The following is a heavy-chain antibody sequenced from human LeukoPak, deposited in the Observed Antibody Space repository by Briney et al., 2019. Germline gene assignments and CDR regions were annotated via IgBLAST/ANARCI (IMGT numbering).Heavy chain of an antibody. J-gene: IGHJ4*02. V-gene: IGHV1-46*01. CDR2: NSPSGGRT. CDR1: GYTFSNYY. D-gene: IGHD1-26*01. Sequence: ASVKVSCKASGYTFSNYYIHWVRQAPGQGLEWMGVNSPSGGRTTYAQKFQGRVTMTRDTSTSTAYMDLSSLRSDDTAVYYCSRELGGSYFDYWGQGTLVSVSS. CDR3: SRELGGSYFDY.